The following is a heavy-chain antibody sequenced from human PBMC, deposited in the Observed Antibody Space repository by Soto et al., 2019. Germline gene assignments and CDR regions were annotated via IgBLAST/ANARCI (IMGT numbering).Heavy chain of an antibody. CDR2: INAGNGNT. CDR3: ASGRFLEWLLTPYYMDV. CDR1: GYTFTSYA. J-gene: IGHJ6*03. V-gene: IGHV1-3*01. D-gene: IGHD3-3*01. Sequence: ASVKVSCKASGYTFTSYAMHWVRQAPGQRLEWMGWINAGNGNTKYSQKFQGRVTITRDTSASTAYMELSSLRSEDTAVYYCASGRFLEWLLTPYYMDVWGKGTTVTVSS.